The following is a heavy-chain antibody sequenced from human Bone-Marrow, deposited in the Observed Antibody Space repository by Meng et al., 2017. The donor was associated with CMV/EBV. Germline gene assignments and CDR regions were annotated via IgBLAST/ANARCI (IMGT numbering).Heavy chain of an antibody. Sequence: WIRHPPGKGLEWIGEINHSGSTNYNPSLKRRVTISVDTSKNQFSLKLSSVTAADTAVYYCARGLYYDFWSGYYQGESYYYYYGMDVWGQGTTVTVSS. CDR3: ARGLYYDFWSGYYQGESYYYYYGMDV. CDR2: INHSGST. J-gene: IGHJ6*02. D-gene: IGHD3-3*01. V-gene: IGHV4-34*01.